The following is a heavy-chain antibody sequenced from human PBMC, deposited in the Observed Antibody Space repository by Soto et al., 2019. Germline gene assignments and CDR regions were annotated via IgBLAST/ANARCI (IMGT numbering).Heavy chain of an antibody. CDR1: GFIFSSYE. D-gene: IGHD6-6*01. J-gene: IGHJ6*02. Sequence: EVQLVGSGGGLVLPGGSLRLSCAASGFIFSSYEINWVRQAPGKGLEWVSYVSSGGDTINYADSVRGRFTIARDNANKSLYLQMPSLRVEDTAVYYCARVLTSRYYAMDVWGQGTTVTVSS. CDR2: VSSGGDTI. V-gene: IGHV3-48*03. CDR3: ARVLTSRYYAMDV.